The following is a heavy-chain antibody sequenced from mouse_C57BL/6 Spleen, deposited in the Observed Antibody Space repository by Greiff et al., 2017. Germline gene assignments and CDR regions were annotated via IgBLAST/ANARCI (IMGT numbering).Heavy chain of an antibody. CDR1: GYAFSSSW. J-gene: IGHJ2*01. V-gene: IGHV1-82*01. CDR3: AKGTSFDY. Sequence: VQLQQSGPELVKPGASLKISCMASGYAFSSSWMNWVKQRPGKGLEWIGRIYPGDGDTNYNGKFKGKATLTADKSSSTAYMQLSSLTSEASAVYFCAKGTSFDYWGQGTTLTVSS. CDR2: IYPGDGDT.